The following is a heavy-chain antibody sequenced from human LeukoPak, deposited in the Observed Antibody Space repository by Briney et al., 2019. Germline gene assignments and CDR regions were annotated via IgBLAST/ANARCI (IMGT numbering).Heavy chain of an antibody. V-gene: IGHV3-48*01. CDR1: GGSISSGDYS. CDR2: ISSNSRTL. CDR3: ARGGAARPDY. Sequence: ETLSLTCGVSGGSISSGDYSWHWIRQPPGKGLEWVSYISSNSRTLEYADSVKGRFTISRDNAKNSLYLQMNTLRAEDTAVYYCARGGAARPDYWGRGTLVSVSS. J-gene: IGHJ4*02. D-gene: IGHD6-6*01.